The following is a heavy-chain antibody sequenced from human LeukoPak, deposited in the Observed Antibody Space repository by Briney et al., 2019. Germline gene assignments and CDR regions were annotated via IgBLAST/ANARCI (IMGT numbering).Heavy chain of an antibody. V-gene: IGHV4-59*01. CDR2: IYYSGST. J-gene: IGHJ5*02. Sequence: PSQTLSLTCTVSGGSISSYYWRWIRQPPGKGLEWIGYIYYSGSTNYNPSLKSRVTISVDTSKNQFSLKLSSVTAADTAVYYCARGDTYYYDSSGYYYNCFDPWGQGTLVTVSS. CDR1: GGSISSYY. CDR3: ARGDTYYYDSSGYYYNCFDP. D-gene: IGHD3-22*01.